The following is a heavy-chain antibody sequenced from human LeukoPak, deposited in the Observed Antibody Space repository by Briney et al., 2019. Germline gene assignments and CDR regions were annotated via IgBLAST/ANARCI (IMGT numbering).Heavy chain of an antibody. J-gene: IGHJ6*02. CDR3: AKHLRATNTYIFFGLDV. D-gene: IGHD1-26*01. CDR1: GVTFKDYG. V-gene: IGHV3-9*01. CDR2: INWNGGGT. Sequence: RGSLRLSCAATGVTFKDYGMYWVRQPPGGGLEWVSGINWNGGGTDYADSVKGRFTISRDNAKNSLYLQMTSLRPEDTALYYCAKHLRATNTYIFFGLDVWGQGTTVTVSS.